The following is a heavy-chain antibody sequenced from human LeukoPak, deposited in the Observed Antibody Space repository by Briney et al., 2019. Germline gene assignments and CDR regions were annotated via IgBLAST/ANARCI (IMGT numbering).Heavy chain of an antibody. J-gene: IGHJ4*02. CDR1: GFTFSSYW. V-gene: IGHV3-74*01. Sequence: PGGSLRLSCAASGFTFSSYWMHWVRQAPGKGLVWVSRINSDGSSTSYADSVKGRFTISRDNSKNTLYLQMNSLRAEDTAVYYCAKDLTMIRGFSYWGQGTLVTVSS. CDR3: AKDLTMIRGFSY. CDR2: INSDGSST. D-gene: IGHD3-10*01.